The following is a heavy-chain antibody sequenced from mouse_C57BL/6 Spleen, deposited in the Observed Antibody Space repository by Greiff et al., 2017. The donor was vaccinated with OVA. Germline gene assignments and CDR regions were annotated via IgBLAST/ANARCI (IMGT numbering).Heavy chain of an antibody. D-gene: IGHD2-2*01. V-gene: IGHV1-81*01. CDR3: ARGYYAYDWRGHFDV. J-gene: IGHJ1*03. Sequence: QVQLQQSGAELARPGASVKLSCKASGYTFTSYGISWVKQRPGQGLEWIGEVSPRSGNTYYNEKFKGKATLTADKSSNTAYMELRSLTSEDSAVYFCARGYYAYDWRGHFDVWGTGTTVTVSS. CDR2: VSPRSGNT. CDR1: GYTFTSYG.